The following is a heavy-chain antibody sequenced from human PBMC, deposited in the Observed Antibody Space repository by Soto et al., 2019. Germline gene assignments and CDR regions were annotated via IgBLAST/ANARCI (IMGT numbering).Heavy chain of an antibody. D-gene: IGHD4-17*01. Sequence: SETLSLTCTVSGGSISSGGYYWSWIRQHPGKGLEWNGYIYYSGSTFHNPSLRSRVTISVDTAKNQFSLKLSSVTAADTAVYYCARASTTVTTPDYWGQGTLVTGSS. CDR3: ARASTTVTTPDY. J-gene: IGHJ4*02. CDR2: IYYSGST. V-gene: IGHV4-31*03. CDR1: GGSISSGGYY.